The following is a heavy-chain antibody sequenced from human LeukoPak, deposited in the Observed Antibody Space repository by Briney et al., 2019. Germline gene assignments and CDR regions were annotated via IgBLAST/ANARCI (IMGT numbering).Heavy chain of an antibody. Sequence: ASVKVSCKASGYTFTDYYMHWVRRAPGQGLEWMGWINPNSGGTNYAQKFRGRVTMTRDTSISTAYMELSRLRSDDTAVYYCARATMVRGVTWGQGTLVTVSS. J-gene: IGHJ4*02. CDR2: INPNSGGT. CDR1: GYTFTDYY. D-gene: IGHD3-10*01. CDR3: ARATMVRGVT. V-gene: IGHV1-2*02.